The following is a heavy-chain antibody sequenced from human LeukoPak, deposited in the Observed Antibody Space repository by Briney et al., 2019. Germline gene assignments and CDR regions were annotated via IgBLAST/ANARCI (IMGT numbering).Heavy chain of an antibody. J-gene: IGHJ3*02. CDR2: ISNSGTT. CDR1: GGSISGHY. D-gene: IGHD1-1*01. Sequence: SETLSLTCTVSGGSISGHYWSWIRQPPGEGLEWIGYISNSGTTNYNPSLKSRVTISVDTSKNQLSLKLSSVTAADTAVYHCVRLQPNTGEWAFDIWGQGTMVSVSS. V-gene: IGHV4-59*11. CDR3: VRLQPNTGEWAFDI.